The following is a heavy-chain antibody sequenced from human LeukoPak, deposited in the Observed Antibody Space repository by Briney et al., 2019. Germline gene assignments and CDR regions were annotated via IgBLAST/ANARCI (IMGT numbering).Heavy chain of an antibody. V-gene: IGHV1-69*01. CDR2: IIPIFGTA. CDR3: ARDYYVGYGMDV. CDR1: GCTFSSYA. D-gene: IGHD3-10*02. J-gene: IGHJ6*02. Sequence: SLKVSCKASGCTFSSYAISWVRQAPGQGLEWMGGIIPIFGTANYAQKFQGRVTITADESTSTAYMELSSLRSEDTAVYYCARDYYVGYGMDVWGQGTTVTVSS.